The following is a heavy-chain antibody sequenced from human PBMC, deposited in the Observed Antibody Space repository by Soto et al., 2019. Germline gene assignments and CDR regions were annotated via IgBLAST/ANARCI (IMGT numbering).Heavy chain of an antibody. D-gene: IGHD3-3*01. CDR3: ARVPIEARFWSGYPEYYFDY. CDR2: IGTAGDT. Sequence: GGSLRLSCAASGFTFSSYDMHWVRQATGKGLEWVSAIGTAGDTYYPGSVKGRFPISRENAKNSLYLQMNSLRAEDTAVYYCARVPIEARFWSGYPEYYFDYWGQGTLVTVSS. J-gene: IGHJ4*02. V-gene: IGHV3-13*01. CDR1: GFTFSSYD.